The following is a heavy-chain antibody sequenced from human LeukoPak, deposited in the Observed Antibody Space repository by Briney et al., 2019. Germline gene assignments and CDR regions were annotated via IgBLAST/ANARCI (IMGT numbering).Heavy chain of an antibody. CDR3: AKGSGSHFGLTYFDY. D-gene: IGHD1-26*01. V-gene: IGHV3-23*01. J-gene: IGHJ4*02. CDR1: GFTFSNYA. CDR2: VLVGGTTT. Sequence: GGSLRLSCAASGFTFSNYAMSWVRQAPGKGLEWVSSVLVGGTTTYYADSVKGRFTVSRDNSKSTVYLQMNSLRSDDTAVYYCAKGSGSHFGLTYFDYWGQGTLVTASS.